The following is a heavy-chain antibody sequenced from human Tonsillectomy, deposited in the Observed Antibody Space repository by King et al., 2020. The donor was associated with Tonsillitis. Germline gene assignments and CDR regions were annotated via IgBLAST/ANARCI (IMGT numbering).Heavy chain of an antibody. CDR2: IIPDFGTT. CDR1: GDTFTSYA. CDR3: ARGGGAGNAMDA. Sequence: QRQLVQSGSEVKKPGSSVKVSCKGSGDTFTSYAVSWVRQAPGQGLEWMGGIIPDFGTTNYAQKFQGRVTITADESTSTVYMELSSLRSDDTAVYYCARGGGAGNAMDAWGQGTTVTVSS. V-gene: IGHV1-69*01. J-gene: IGHJ6*02. D-gene: IGHD3-10*01.